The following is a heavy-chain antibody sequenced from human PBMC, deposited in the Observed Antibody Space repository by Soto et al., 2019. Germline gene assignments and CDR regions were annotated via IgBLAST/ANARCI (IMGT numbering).Heavy chain of an antibody. J-gene: IGHJ5*02. Sequence: QVQLVRSGAEVKKPGSSVTVSCKASGGPFSSYAISWVRQAPGQGLEWMGGSIPIFGTANYAQKFQGRVTITADESTSTAYMELISLRSEDTAVYDCDSTPFGSGSYYLLDPWGQGTLVTVSS. CDR3: DSTPFGSGSYYLLDP. CDR1: GGPFSSYA. V-gene: IGHV1-69*12. CDR2: SIPIFGTA. D-gene: IGHD3-10*01.